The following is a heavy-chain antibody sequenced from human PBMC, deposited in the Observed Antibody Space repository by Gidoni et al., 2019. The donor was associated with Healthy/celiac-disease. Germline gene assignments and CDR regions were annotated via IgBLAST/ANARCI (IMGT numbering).Heavy chain of an antibody. J-gene: IGHJ4*02. CDR2: IYYSGST. D-gene: IGHD3-3*01. Sequence: SIYYSGSTYYNPSLKSRVTISVDTSKNQFSLKLSSVTAADTAVYYCARYGQSGFWSGYSLSYYFDYWGQGTLVTVSS. V-gene: IGHV4-39*01. CDR3: ARYGQSGFWSGYSLSYYFDY.